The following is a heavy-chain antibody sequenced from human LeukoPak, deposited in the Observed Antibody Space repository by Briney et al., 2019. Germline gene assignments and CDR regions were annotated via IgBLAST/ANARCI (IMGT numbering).Heavy chain of an antibody. CDR3: ARGGYYGSGSYYNVLSLDY. CDR1: GYTFTNYA. D-gene: IGHD3-10*01. V-gene: IGHV7-4-1*02. Sequence: ASVKVSCKASGYTFTNYAMNWVRQAPGQGLEWMGWINTNTGNPTYAQGFTGRFVFSLDTSVSTAYLQISSLKAEDTAVYYCARGGYYGSGSYYNVLSLDYWGQGTLVTVSS. J-gene: IGHJ4*02. CDR2: INTNTGNP.